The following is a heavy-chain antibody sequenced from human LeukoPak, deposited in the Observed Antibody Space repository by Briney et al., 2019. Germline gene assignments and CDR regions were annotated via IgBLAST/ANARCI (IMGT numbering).Heavy chain of an antibody. Sequence: ASVKVSCKASGYTFTSYYMHWVRQAPGQGLEWMGIINPSGGSTSYAQKFQGRVTMTRDMSTSTVYMELSSLRSEDTAVYYCARAELMNDAFDIWGQGTMVTVSS. J-gene: IGHJ3*02. D-gene: IGHD3-10*01. CDR1: GYTFTSYY. CDR2: INPSGGST. CDR3: ARAELMNDAFDI. V-gene: IGHV1-46*01.